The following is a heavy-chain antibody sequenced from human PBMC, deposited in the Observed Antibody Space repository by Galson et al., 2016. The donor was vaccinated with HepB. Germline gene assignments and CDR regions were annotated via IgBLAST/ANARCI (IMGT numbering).Heavy chain of an antibody. Sequence: QSGAEVKKAGESLKISCKGFGYHFTGYWIGWVRQVPGKGQEWIGIIYPRDSDTRYGPSIQGHVTISNDKSISTVYLQWSSLKPSDTAMYYCAKQGDSTGPLFGYWGQGALVTVSS. V-gene: IGHV5-51*01. CDR3: AKQGDSTGPLFGY. J-gene: IGHJ4*02. CDR2: IYPRDSDT. CDR1: GYHFTGYW. D-gene: IGHD3-22*01.